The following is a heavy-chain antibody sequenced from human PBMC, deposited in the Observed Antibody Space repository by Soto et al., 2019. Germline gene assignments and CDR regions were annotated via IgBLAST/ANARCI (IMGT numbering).Heavy chain of an antibody. Sequence: QVQLQESGPGLVKPSETLSLTCTSSGGSISSYYWSWIRQPPVKGLDWIGYIYYSGSTNYNPSLKSRGTISVDTSKNQFSLKLSSVSAADTAMYYCARDPGYSSGWYDAFDIWGPGKMVPVSS. J-gene: IGHJ3*02. V-gene: IGHV4-59*01. CDR2: IYYSGST. CDR3: ARDPGYSSGWYDAFDI. CDR1: GGSISSYY. D-gene: IGHD6-19*01.